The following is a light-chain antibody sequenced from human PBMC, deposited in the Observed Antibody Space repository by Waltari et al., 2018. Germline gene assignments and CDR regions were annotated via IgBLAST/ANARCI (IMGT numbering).Light chain of an antibody. CDR1: ISDVGGYNL. J-gene: IGLJ1*01. Sequence: QSALTQPRSVSGTPGQSVTISLTGTISDVGGYNLVSWYQQHPGQTPRLMSSDVNKLPSWVPHRLSRAKSDTTGSLTSSVLQAADQADYYCCSCAGDCTYVFETATTVTVL. CDR2: DVN. CDR3: CSCAGDCTYV. V-gene: IGLV2-11*01.